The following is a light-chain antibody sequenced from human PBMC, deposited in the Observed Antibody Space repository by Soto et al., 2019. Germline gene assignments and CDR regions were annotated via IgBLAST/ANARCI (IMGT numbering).Light chain of an antibody. CDR3: KQYGDSIT. Sequence: EIVLTQSPGSLSLSPGERASLSCRASQRVYSSYVAWYQQKSGQAPRLLISGASSRATGIPDRFSGSGSGTDFTLTICRLEPEDCAVYYCKQYGDSITSGQGTRLAIQ. J-gene: IGKJ5*01. CDR1: QRVYSSY. V-gene: IGKV3-20*01. CDR2: GAS.